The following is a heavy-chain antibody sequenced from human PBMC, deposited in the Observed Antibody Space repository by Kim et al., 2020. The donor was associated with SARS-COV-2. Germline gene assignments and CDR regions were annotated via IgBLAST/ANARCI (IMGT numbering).Heavy chain of an antibody. V-gene: IGHV3-15*01. CDR1: GFTFTNAW. CDR2: IKRKTDGETI. CDR3: TTEKYVRTPTRKYSSGWDMPIYRYYGMDV. D-gene: IGHD6-19*01. J-gene: IGHJ6*02. Sequence: GGSLRLSCAASGFTFTNAWMNWVRQAPGKGLEWIGRIKRKTDGETIEYAAPVKGRFFISRDDSRNMLYLHMNSLKTEDTAVYYCTTEKYVRTPTRKYSSGWDMPIYRYYGMDVWGQGTTVTVSS.